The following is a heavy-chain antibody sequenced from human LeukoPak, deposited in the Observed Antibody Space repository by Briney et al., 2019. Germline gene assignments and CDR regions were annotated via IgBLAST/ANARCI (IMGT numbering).Heavy chain of an antibody. Sequence: GGSLRLSCAASGFTFSSYSMNWVRQAPGKGLEWVSSISSSSSYIYYADSVMGRFTISRDNAKNSLYLQMNSLRAEDTAVYYCATPITTVVTPFTGRGWGQGTLVTVSS. D-gene: IGHD4-23*01. J-gene: IGHJ4*02. V-gene: IGHV3-21*01. CDR2: ISSSSSYI. CDR1: GFTFSSYS. CDR3: ATPITTVVTPFTGRG.